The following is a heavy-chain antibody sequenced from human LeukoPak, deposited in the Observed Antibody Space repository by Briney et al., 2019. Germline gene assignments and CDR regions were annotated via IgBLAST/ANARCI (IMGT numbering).Heavy chain of an antibody. D-gene: IGHD1-26*01. CDR1: GYTFSGYY. J-gene: IGHJ4*02. CDR3: ARDKGGRYYPPDY. V-gene: IGHV1-2*02. CDR2: INPNNGDT. Sequence: ASVKVSCKTSGYTFSGYYIHCVPHAPGQGLEWMGWINPNNGDTVYEQKFQGRVTVTRDTSITTAYMELNRLKSDDTAVYYCARDKGGRYYPPDYWGQGTPVTVSS.